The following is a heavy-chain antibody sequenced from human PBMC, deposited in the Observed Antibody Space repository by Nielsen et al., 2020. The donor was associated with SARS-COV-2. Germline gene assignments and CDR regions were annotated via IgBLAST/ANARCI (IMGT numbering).Heavy chain of an antibody. CDR3: ARAQNYYDSSGYLRNDAFDI. D-gene: IGHD3-22*01. V-gene: IGHV1-18*01. J-gene: IGHJ3*02. CDR2: ISAYEGNT. Sequence: ASVKVSCKASGGTFSSYAISWVRQAPGQGLEWMGGISAYEGNTNYAQKLQGRVTMTTDTSTSTAYMELRSLRSDDTAVYYCARAQNYYDSSGYLRNDAFDIWGQGTMVTVST. CDR1: GGTFSSYA.